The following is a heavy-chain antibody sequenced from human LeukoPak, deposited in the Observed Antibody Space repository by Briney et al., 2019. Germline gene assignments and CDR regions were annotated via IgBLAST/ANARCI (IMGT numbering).Heavy chain of an antibody. D-gene: IGHD3-22*01. J-gene: IGHJ4*02. CDR2: ISWNSGSI. CDR3: AKDLTHYYDSSGYFDH. CDR1: GFTFDDYA. Sequence: GSSLRLPCSASGFTFDDYAMQWVRQAPGKGLEWVSGISWNSGSIGYADSVKGRFTISRDNAKNSLYLQMNSLRAEDMALYYCAKDLTHYYDSSGYFDHWGQGTLVTVSS. V-gene: IGHV3-9*03.